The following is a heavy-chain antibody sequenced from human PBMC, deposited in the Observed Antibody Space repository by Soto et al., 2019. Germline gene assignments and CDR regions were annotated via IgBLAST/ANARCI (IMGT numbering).Heavy chain of an antibody. D-gene: IGHD2-2*02. CDR1: GSRCTGCY. CDR3: ARGGVVVPAAISTYYYYMDV. Sequence: ASVKVSLGASGSRCTGCYMHWVRQAPGQGLEWMGWINPNSGGTNYAQKFQGWVTMTRDTSISTAYMELSRLRSDDTAVYYCARGGVVVPAAISTYYYYMDVWGKGTTVTVSS. V-gene: IGHV1-2*04. CDR2: INPNSGGT. J-gene: IGHJ6*03.